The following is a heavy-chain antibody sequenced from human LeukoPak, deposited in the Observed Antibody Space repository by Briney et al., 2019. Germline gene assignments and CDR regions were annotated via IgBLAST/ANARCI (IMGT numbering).Heavy chain of an antibody. J-gene: IGHJ3*02. CDR2: IFYSGSA. CDR3: ARQGKHYDSSGYGRLNAFDI. Sequence: SETLSLTCTLSRGSIISASYYSGLIRQPPGKGLEWIASIFYSGSAYYNPSLKSRVTISVDTSKNQFSLKLNSVTAADTAVYYCARQGKHYDSSGYGRLNAFDIWGQGTMVTVSS. CDR1: RGSIISASYY. V-gene: IGHV4-39*01. D-gene: IGHD3-22*01.